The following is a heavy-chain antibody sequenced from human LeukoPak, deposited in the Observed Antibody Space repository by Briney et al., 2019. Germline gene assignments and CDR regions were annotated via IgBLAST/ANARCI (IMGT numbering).Heavy chain of an antibody. CDR3: AREANLGQLRGGNWFDP. V-gene: IGHV1-46*01. Sequence: ASVKVPCKASGYTFTSYYMHWVRQAPGQGLEWMGIINPSGGSTSYAQKFQGRVTMTRDTSTSTVYMELSSLRSEDTAVYYCAREANLGQLRGGNWFDPWGQGTLVTVSS. D-gene: IGHD3-16*01. J-gene: IGHJ5*02. CDR1: GYTFTSYY. CDR2: INPSGGST.